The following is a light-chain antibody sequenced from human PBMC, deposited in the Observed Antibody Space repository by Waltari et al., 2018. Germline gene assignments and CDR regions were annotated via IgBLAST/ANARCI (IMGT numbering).Light chain of an antibody. Sequence: DIVMSQSPDSLAVSLGERATIQCRSSQSLSYRYNNRNYLAWYQQRPGQPPKLPIYWASLRESGFPDRFSGSGSGTDFTLTISSLQAEDVAIYYCHQYYTTPFTFGPGTTVDIK. V-gene: IGKV4-1*01. CDR1: QSLSYRYNNRNY. CDR3: HQYYTTPFT. CDR2: WAS. J-gene: IGKJ3*01.